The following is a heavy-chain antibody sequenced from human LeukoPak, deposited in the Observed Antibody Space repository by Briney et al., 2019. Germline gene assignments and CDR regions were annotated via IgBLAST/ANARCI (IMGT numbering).Heavy chain of an antibody. D-gene: IGHD2-15*01. CDR2: IYYNGIT. CDR3: ARIFDGQYCSGGTCYPDY. V-gene: IGHV4-39*01. Sequence: PSETLSLTCTVSGGSITSGSYYWGWIRQPPGKGLEWIGSIYYNGITYYNSSLRSRVTISVDTSKKQFSLTLNSVTAADTAVYYCARIFDGQYCSGGTCYPDYWGQGTLVTVSS. CDR1: GGSITSGSYY. J-gene: IGHJ4*02.